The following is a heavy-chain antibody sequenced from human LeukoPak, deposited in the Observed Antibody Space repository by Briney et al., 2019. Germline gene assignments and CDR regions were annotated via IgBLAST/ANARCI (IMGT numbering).Heavy chain of an antibody. Sequence: ASVKVSCKASGYTFTGYYIHWVRQAPGQGLEWMGWINPDSGATNFAQKFQGRVTMTRDTSITTAYMELSRLNSDDTAVYYCATRYLDHWGQGTLVTVSS. CDR3: ATRYLDH. CDR1: GYTFTGYY. V-gene: IGHV1-2*02. J-gene: IGHJ4*02. CDR2: INPDSGAT.